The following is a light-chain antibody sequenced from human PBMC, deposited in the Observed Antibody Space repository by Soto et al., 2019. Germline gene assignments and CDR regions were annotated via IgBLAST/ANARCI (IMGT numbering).Light chain of an antibody. Sequence: DLVMTQSPLSLPVTPGEPASISCRSSQSLLHSNGYNYLDWYLQKPGQSPQLLIYLGSNRASGVPARFSGSGSGTDSTLTISRVEAEDVGVYYCMQALQTPSTFGQGTKLEIK. CDR1: QSLLHSNGYNY. CDR3: MQALQTPST. J-gene: IGKJ2*01. CDR2: LGS. V-gene: IGKV2-28*01.